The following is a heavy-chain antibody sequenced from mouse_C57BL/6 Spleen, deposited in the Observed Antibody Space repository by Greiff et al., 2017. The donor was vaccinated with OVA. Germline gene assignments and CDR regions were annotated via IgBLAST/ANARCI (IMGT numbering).Heavy chain of an antibody. Sequence: VQLQQSGAELVKPGASVKLSCKASGYTFTSYWMQWVKQRPGQGLEWIGEIDPSDSYTNYNQKFKGKATLTVDTSSSTAYMQLSSLTSEDSAVYYCARRDYGNHGGFAYWGQGTLVTVSA. D-gene: IGHD2-1*01. V-gene: IGHV1-50*01. J-gene: IGHJ3*01. CDR3: ARRDYGNHGGFAY. CDR1: GYTFTSYW. CDR2: IDPSDSYT.